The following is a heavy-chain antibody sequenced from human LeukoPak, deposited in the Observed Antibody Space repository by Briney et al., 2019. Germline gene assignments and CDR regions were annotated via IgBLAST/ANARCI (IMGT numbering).Heavy chain of an antibody. J-gene: IGHJ4*02. V-gene: IGHV3-13*01. D-gene: IGHD6-13*01. Sequence: GGSLRLSCAASGFTFSSYDMHWVRQATGKGLEWVSAIGTAGDTYYPGSVKGRFTISRDNSKNTLYLQMNSLRAEDTAVYYCARDSAAAGVYWGQGTLVTVSS. CDR2: IGTAGDT. CDR1: GFTFSSYD. CDR3: ARDSAAAGVY.